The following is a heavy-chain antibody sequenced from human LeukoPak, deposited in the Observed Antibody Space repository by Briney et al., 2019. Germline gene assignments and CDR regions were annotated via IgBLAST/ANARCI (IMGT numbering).Heavy chain of an antibody. CDR2: INPSGGST. J-gene: IGHJ3*02. V-gene: IGHV1-46*01. D-gene: IGHD6-13*01. Sequence: ASVKVSCKASGYTFTSYYMHWVRQAPGQGLEWMGIINPSGGSTSYAQKFQGRVTMTRDTSTSIVYMELSSLRSEDTAVYYCGEGYSSSWYGGLYVFDIGAQGTMVTVSS. CDR3: GEGYSSSWYGGLYVFDI. CDR1: GYTFTSYY.